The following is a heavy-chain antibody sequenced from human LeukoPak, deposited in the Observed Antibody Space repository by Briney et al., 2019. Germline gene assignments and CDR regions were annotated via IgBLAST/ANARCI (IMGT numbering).Heavy chain of an antibody. J-gene: IGHJ3*02. CDR3: ARGRSDYRAFDI. CDR1: GFTFSSYW. Sequence: PGGSLRLSCAASGFTFSSYWMHWVRQAPGKGLVWVSRINSDGSPTNYADSVKGRFTISRDNAKNTLYLQMNSLRAEDTAVYYCARGRSDYRAFDIWGQGTMVTVSS. V-gene: IGHV3-74*01. D-gene: IGHD4-17*01. CDR2: INSDGSPT.